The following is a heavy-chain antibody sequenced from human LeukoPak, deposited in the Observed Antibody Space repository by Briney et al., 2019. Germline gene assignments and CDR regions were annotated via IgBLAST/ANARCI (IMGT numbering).Heavy chain of an antibody. CDR1: GFSLSTYW. J-gene: IGHJ4*02. CDR2: IKQDESEK. V-gene: IGHV3-7*03. CDR3: ATYSGAHHKTFDD. Sequence: GGSLRLSCAASGFSLSTYWMCWVRQAPGKGLEWVANIKQDESEKDYVDSVKGRFTISRDNAKNSLYLQMSSLRAEDTAVYYCATYSGAHHKTFDDWGQGTLVTVSS. D-gene: IGHD1-26*01.